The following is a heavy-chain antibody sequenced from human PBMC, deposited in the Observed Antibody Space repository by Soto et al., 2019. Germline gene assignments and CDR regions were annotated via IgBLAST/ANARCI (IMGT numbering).Heavy chain of an antibody. CDR2: IYYSGST. J-gene: IGHJ3*02. V-gene: IGHV4-39*01. D-gene: IGHD2-8*01. CDR1: GGSISSSSYY. Sequence: QLQLQESGPGLVKPSETLSLTCTVSGGSISSSSYYWGWIRQPPGKGLEWIGSIYYSGSTYYNPSLKSRVTISVATSKRQFSLKLSSVTAADTAVYYCARRGYYAISAFDIWGQGTMVTVSS. CDR3: ARRGYYAISAFDI.